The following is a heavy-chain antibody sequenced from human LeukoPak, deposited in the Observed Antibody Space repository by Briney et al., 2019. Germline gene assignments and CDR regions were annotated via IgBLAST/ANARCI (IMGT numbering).Heavy chain of an antibody. CDR1: GFTFRSYW. Sequence: GGSLRLSCAAFGFTFRSYWMHWVRQAPGKGLVWVSHINNDGSITTYADSVKGRFTISRDNAKNTLYLQMNSLRAEDTAVYYCARDLEDSSPFGAFDMWGQGTMVTVSS. D-gene: IGHD3-22*01. CDR3: ARDLEDSSPFGAFDM. V-gene: IGHV3-74*03. CDR2: INNDGSIT. J-gene: IGHJ3*02.